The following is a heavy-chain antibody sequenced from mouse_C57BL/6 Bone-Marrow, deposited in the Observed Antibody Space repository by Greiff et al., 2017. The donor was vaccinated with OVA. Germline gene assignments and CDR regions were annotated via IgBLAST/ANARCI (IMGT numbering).Heavy chain of an antibody. CDR2: IHPNSGST. CDR1: GYTFTSYW. V-gene: IGHV1-64*01. J-gene: IGHJ4*01. D-gene: IGHD2-4*01. Sequence: VQLQQSGAELVKPGASVTLSCKASGYTFTSYWMHWVKQRPGQGLEWIGMIHPNSGSTNYNEKFKSKATLTVDKSSSTAYMQLSSLTSEDSAVYYCARGLRRKGGYAMDYWGQGTSVTVSS. CDR3: ARGLRRKGGYAMDY.